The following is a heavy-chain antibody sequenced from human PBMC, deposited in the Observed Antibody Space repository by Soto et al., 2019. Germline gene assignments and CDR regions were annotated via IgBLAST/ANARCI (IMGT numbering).Heavy chain of an antibody. Sequence: SETLSLTCSVSGDSISNLDYFWAWIRQPPGQALEYIGYIYKSATTYYNPSFESRVAISVDTSKSQLSLSVTSVTAADTAVYFCARGRYCLTGRCFPNWFDSWGQGALVTVSS. CDR1: GDSISNLDYF. D-gene: IGHD7-27*01. J-gene: IGHJ5*01. CDR2: IYKSATT. V-gene: IGHV4-30-4*01. CDR3: ARGRYCLTGRCFPNWFDS.